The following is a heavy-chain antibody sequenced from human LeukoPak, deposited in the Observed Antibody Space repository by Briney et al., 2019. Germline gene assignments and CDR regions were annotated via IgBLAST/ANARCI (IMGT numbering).Heavy chain of an antibody. D-gene: IGHD3-10*01. CDR3: ARHWASTYQYYYGSGSYYPRNWFDP. J-gene: IGHJ5*02. V-gene: IGHV4-39*01. Sequence: SETLSLTCTVSGGSISSSSYYWGWIRQPPGKGLEWIGSMYYSGSTYYNPSLKSRVTISVDTSKNQFSLKLSSVTAADTAVYYCARHWASTYQYYYGSGSYYPRNWFDPWGQGTLVTVSS. CDR2: MYYSGST. CDR1: GGSISSSSYY.